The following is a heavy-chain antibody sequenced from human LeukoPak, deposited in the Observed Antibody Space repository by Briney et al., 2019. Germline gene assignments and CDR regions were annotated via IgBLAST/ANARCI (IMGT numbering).Heavy chain of an antibody. Sequence: GGSLRLSCAAPGFTFSSYSMNWVRQAPGKGLEWVSYISSSSSTIYYADSVKGRFTISRDNAKNSLYLQMNSLRAEDTAVYYCARPIAAAGLDAFDIWGQGTMVTVSS. J-gene: IGHJ3*02. CDR1: GFTFSSYS. D-gene: IGHD6-13*01. CDR2: ISSSSSTI. CDR3: ARPIAAAGLDAFDI. V-gene: IGHV3-48*01.